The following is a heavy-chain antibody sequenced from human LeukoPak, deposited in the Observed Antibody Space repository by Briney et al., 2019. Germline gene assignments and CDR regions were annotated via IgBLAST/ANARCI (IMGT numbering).Heavy chain of an antibody. Sequence: SETLSLTCTLSGGSISSYYWSWIRQPPGKGLEWIGYIYYTGSTNYNPSLKSRVTISVDTSKNQFSLKLNSVTAADTAVDFCAREGTDWDNWFDHWGQGTLVTVSS. J-gene: IGHJ5*02. V-gene: IGHV4-59*01. D-gene: IGHD2-21*01. CDR2: IYYTGST. CDR3: AREGTDWDNWFDH. CDR1: GGSISSYY.